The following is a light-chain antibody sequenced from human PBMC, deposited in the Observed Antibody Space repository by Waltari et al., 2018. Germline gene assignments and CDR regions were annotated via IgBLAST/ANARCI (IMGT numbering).Light chain of an antibody. CDR2: GNT. V-gene: IGLV1-40*01. CDR1: SPNTAAGYA. J-gene: IGLJ3*02. CDR3: QCYDSSLSGSV. Sequence: QSVLTQPPSVSGAPAQRVTISCTGSSPNTAAGYAVPWYQPLPGTAPKLLIYGNTNRPSGVPDRFSGSKSGTSASLAITGLQAEDEADYYCQCYDSSLSGSVFGGGTKLTVL.